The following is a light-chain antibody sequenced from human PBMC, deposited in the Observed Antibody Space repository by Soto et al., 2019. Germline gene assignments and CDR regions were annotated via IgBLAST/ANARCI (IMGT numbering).Light chain of an antibody. CDR1: SSNIGAHSN. Sequence: QSVLTQPPSVSGAPGQRVTISCTGSSSNIGAHSNVYWYQHLPGTAPKLLIYDNNNRPSGVPDRFSGSKSGTSASLAITGLQAEDEADYYCQSYDSSLSAPYVFGTGNKVPV. J-gene: IGLJ1*01. V-gene: IGLV1-40*01. CDR2: DNN. CDR3: QSYDSSLSAPYV.